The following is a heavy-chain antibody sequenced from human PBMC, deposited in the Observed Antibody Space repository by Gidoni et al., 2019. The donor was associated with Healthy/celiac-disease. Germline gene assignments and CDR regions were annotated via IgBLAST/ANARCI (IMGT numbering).Heavy chain of an antibody. CDR3: TTHIMITFGGVIVDAFDI. Sequence: AASGFTFSNAWMSWVRQAPGKGLEWAGRIKSKTDGGTTDYAAPVKGRFTISRDDSKNTLYLQMNSLKTEDTAVYYCTTHIMITFGGVIVDAFDIWGQGTMVTVSS. CDR1: GFTFSNAW. CDR2: IKSKTDGGTT. D-gene: IGHD3-16*02. J-gene: IGHJ3*02. V-gene: IGHV3-15*01.